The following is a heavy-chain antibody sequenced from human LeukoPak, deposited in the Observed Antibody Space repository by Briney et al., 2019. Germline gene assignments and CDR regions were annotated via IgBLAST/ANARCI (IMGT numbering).Heavy chain of an antibody. D-gene: IGHD3-22*01. CDR1: GFTFSRYS. J-gene: IGHJ2*01. Sequence: GSLRLSCAASGFTFSRYSMNWVRQAPGKGLEWVSSISIGNTYIYYADSVKGRFTISRDNAKNSLYLQLNSLRAEDTAVYYCAGSDTIGYLPREWDYWYFDRWGRGTLVTVSS. CDR3: AGSDTIGYLPREWDYWYFDR. CDR2: ISIGNTYI. V-gene: IGHV3-21*03.